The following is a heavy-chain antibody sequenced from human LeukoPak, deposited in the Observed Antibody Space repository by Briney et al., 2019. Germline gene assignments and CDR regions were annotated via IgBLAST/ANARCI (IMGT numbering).Heavy chain of an antibody. CDR3: ASGSILGYCSSTSCYVWFDP. Sequence: SETLSLTCAVYGGSFSGYYWSWIRQPPGKGLEWIGEINHSGSTNYNPSLKSRVTISVDTSKNQFSLKLSSVTAADTAVYYCASGSILGYCSSTSCYVWFDPWGQGTLVTVSS. CDR1: GGSFSGYY. CDR2: INHSGST. D-gene: IGHD2-2*01. J-gene: IGHJ5*02. V-gene: IGHV4-34*01.